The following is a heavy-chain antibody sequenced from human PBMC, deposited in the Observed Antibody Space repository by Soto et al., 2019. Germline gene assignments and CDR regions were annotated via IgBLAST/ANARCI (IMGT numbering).Heavy chain of an antibody. CDR3: ARSYYYGSGASHYYYGMDV. D-gene: IGHD3-10*01. J-gene: IGHJ6*02. V-gene: IGHV5-51*01. Sequence: PGESLKISCKGSGYSFTSYWIGWVRQMPGKGLEWMGIIYPGDSDTRYSPSFQGQVTISADKSISTAYLQWSSLKASDTAMYYCARSYYYGSGASHYYYGMDVWGQGTTVTVSS. CDR1: GYSFTSYW. CDR2: IYPGDSDT.